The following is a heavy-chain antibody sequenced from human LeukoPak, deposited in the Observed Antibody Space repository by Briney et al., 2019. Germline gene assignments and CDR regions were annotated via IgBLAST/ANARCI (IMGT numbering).Heavy chain of an antibody. CDR2: IYHSGST. D-gene: IGHD5-18*01. J-gene: IGHJ4*02. CDR1: GYSISSGYY. Sequence: PSETLSLTCTVSGYSISSGYYWGWIRQPPGKGLEWIGSIYHSGSTYYNPSLKSRVTISVDTSRNQFSLKLSSVTAADTAVYYCARGRIYSYGQYYFDYWGQGTLVTVSS. V-gene: IGHV4-38-2*02. CDR3: ARGRIYSYGQYYFDY.